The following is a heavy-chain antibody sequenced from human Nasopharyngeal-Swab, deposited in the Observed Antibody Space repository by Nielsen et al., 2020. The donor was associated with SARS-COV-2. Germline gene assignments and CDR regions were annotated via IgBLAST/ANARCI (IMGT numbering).Heavy chain of an antibody. J-gene: IGHJ1*01. Sequence: GESLKISCKGSGYSFTSYWIGLVRQMPGKGLEWMGIIYPGDSDTRYSPSFQGQVTISADKSISTAYLQWSSLRASDTAMYYCAILGYCSSTSCRRYFQHWGQGTLVTVSS. CDR1: GYSFTSYW. CDR2: IYPGDSDT. CDR3: AILGYCSSTSCRRYFQH. V-gene: IGHV5-51*01. D-gene: IGHD2-2*01.